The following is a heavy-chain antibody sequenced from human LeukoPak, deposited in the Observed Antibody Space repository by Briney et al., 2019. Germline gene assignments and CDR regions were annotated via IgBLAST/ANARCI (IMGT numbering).Heavy chain of an antibody. V-gene: IGHV4-4*07. D-gene: IGHD3-3*01. Sequence: NPSETLSLTCTVSGGSISSYYWSWIRQPAGKGLEWIGRIYTSESTNDNPSLRRRVTMSVDTSKNQFSLKLSSVTAADTAVYYCATSLRFLEWAAFDIWGQGTMVTVSS. CDR3: ATSLRFLEWAAFDI. CDR2: IYTSEST. CDR1: GGSISSYY. J-gene: IGHJ3*02.